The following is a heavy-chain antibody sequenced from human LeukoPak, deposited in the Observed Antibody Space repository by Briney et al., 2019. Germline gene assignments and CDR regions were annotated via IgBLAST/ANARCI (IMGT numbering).Heavy chain of an antibody. CDR3: ARVRHSSSWYWSPFDY. D-gene: IGHD6-13*01. Sequence: GASVRVSCKTSGYTFTGYYMHWVRQAPGQGLEWMGWINPNSGGTNYAQKFQGRVTMTRDTSISTAYMELSRLRSDDTAVYYCARVRHSSSWYWSPFDYWGQGTLVTVSS. CDR2: INPNSGGT. J-gene: IGHJ4*02. CDR1: GYTFTGYY. V-gene: IGHV1-2*02.